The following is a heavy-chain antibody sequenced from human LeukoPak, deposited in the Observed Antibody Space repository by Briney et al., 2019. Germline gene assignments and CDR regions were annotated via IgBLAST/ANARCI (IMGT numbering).Heavy chain of an antibody. CDR1: GFTFSSYR. CDR2: ISSSMSTK. CDR3: ARVWGIAAAGGEIEY. J-gene: IGHJ4*02. V-gene: IGHV3-48*02. D-gene: IGHD6-13*01. Sequence: PGGSLRLSCAASGFTFSSYRMNWVRQAPGKGLEWVSFISSSMSTKYYADSVKGRFTISRDNAKNSLYLQMNSLRDEDTAVYYCARVWGIAAAGGEIEYWGQGTLVTVSS.